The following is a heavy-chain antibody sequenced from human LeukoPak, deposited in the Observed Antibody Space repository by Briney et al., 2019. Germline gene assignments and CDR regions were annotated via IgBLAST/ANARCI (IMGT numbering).Heavy chain of an antibody. J-gene: IGHJ6*02. Sequence: SQTLSLTCTVSGGSISSGSYYWSWIRQPAGKGLEWIGRIYTSGSTNYNPSLKSRVTISVDTSKNQFSLKLSSVTAADTAEYYCAREPSYYYYGMDVWGQGTTVTVSS. V-gene: IGHV4-61*02. CDR3: AREPSYYYYGMDV. CDR1: GGSISSGSYY. CDR2: IYTSGST.